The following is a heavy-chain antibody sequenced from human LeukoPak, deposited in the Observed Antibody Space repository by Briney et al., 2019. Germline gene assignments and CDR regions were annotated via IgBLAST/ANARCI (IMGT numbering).Heavy chain of an antibody. Sequence: ASVKVSCKASGYTFTSYGNSWVRQAPGQGLEWMGWISAYNGNTNYAQKLQGRGTMTTNTSTSTDYMPLRSLRSGDTAVYYCARDQGLDAFDIWGQGTMVTVSS. CDR2: ISAYNGNT. V-gene: IGHV1-18*04. CDR1: GYTFTSYG. J-gene: IGHJ3*02. CDR3: ARDQGLDAFDI.